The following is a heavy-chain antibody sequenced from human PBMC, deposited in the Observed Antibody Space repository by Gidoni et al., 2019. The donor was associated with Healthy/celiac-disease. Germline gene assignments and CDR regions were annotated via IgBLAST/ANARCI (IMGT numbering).Heavy chain of an antibody. CDR3: ARARSSSDYYYYGMDV. CDR1: GYTFTSYA. J-gene: IGHJ6*02. Sequence: QAQLVQSGAEVKKPGASVKVSCKASGYTFTSYAITWVRQAPGQGLEWMGWISAYNGNTNYAQKFQGRVTMTTDTSTSTAYMELRSLRSDDTAVYYCARARSSSDYYYYGMDVWGQGTTVTVSS. V-gene: IGHV1-18*01. D-gene: IGHD6-13*01. CDR2: ISAYNGNT.